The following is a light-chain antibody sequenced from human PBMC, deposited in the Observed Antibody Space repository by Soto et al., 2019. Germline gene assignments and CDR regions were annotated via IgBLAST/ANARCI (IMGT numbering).Light chain of an antibody. J-gene: IGLJ2*01. CDR3: AAWDDSLNGVL. CDR2: NNN. CDR1: SSNIGSNT. V-gene: IGLV1-44*01. Sequence: QSVLTQPPSASTTPGQRVTISCSGSSSNIGSNTVNWYQQLPGTAPKLLIYNNNQRPSGVPDRISGSKSATSASLAISGLQSEDEADYYWAAWDDSLNGVLFGGGTKLTVL.